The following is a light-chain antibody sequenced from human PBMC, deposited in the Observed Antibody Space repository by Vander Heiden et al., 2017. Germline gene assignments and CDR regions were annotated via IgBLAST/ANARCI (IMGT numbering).Light chain of an antibody. CDR3: AAWDDSLNGRV. J-gene: IGLJ3*02. CDR2: SNN. CDR1: SSHLGRNT. Sequence: QSVLTQPPSASGTPGQRVTISCSGTSSHLGRNTVNWYQQLPGTAPKLLIYSNNQRPSGVPDRFSGSKSGTSASLAISGLQSEDEADYYCAAWDDSLNGRVFGGGTKLTVL. V-gene: IGLV1-44*01.